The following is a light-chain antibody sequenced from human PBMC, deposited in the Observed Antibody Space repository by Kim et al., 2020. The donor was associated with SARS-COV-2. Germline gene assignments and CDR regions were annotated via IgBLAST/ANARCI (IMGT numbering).Light chain of an antibody. J-gene: IGKJ4*01. Sequence: DIQMTQSPSSVSASVGDRVTITCRASQYISRWLAWYQQKPGKAPKLLIYAASSFQSGVPSRFSGSTSGTDFTLTISGLQPEDVATYFCQQANSFPLTFGGRTKMDIK. V-gene: IGKV1-12*01. CDR2: AAS. CDR3: QQANSFPLT. CDR1: QYISRW.